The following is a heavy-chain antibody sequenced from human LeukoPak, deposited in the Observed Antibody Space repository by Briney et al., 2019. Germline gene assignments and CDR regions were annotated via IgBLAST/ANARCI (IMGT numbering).Heavy chain of an antibody. V-gene: IGHV1-3*01. CDR3: ARAGTLLWFGTPPDY. Sequence: GASVKVSCKASGYTFTSYDMHWVRQAPGQRLEWMGWINAGNGNTKYSQKFQGRVTITRDTSASTAYMALSSLRSEDTAVYYCARAGTLLWFGTPPDYWGQGTLVTVSS. CDR2: INAGNGNT. CDR1: GYTFTSYD. D-gene: IGHD3-10*01. J-gene: IGHJ4*02.